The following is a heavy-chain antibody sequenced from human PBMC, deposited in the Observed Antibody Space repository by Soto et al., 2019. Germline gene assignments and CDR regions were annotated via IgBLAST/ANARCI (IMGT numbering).Heavy chain of an antibody. CDR1: GFTVSSNY. J-gene: IGHJ6*02. Sequence: VGSLRLSCAASGFTVSSNYMSWVRQAPGKGLEWVSVIYSGGSTYYADSVKGRFTISRDNSKNTLYLQMNSLRAEDTAVYYCARTTPVAARNYYYYGMDVWGQGTTVTVSS. D-gene: IGHD6-6*01. CDR3: ARTTPVAARNYYYYGMDV. V-gene: IGHV3-53*01. CDR2: IYSGGST.